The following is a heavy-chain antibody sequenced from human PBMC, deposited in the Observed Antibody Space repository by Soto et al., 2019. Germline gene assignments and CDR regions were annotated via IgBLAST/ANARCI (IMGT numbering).Heavy chain of an antibody. D-gene: IGHD3-10*01. J-gene: IGHJ4*02. Sequence: EVQLVESGGGLVKPGGSHRLSCAASGFTFSNAWMSWVRQAPGKGLEWVGRIKSKTDGGTTDYAAPVKGRFTISRDDSKNTLYLQMNSLKTEDTAVYYCTTVSWFGELFYFDYWGQGTLVTVSS. CDR2: IKSKTDGGTT. CDR3: TTVSWFGELFYFDY. V-gene: IGHV3-15*01. CDR1: GFTFSNAW.